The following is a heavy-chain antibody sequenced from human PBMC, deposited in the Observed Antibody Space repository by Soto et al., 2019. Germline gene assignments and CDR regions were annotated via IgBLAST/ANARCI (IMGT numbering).Heavy chain of an antibody. CDR2: INPSGGST. Sequence: QVQLVQSGAEVKKPGASVKDSCKASGYTFTSYYMHWMRQAPGQGLEWMGIINPSGGSTSYAQKFQGRVNMTRDTSTGTVYMELSSLRSEDTAVYYCASGWLSWFDPWGQGTLVTVSS. J-gene: IGHJ5*02. CDR1: GYTFTSYY. CDR3: ASGWLSWFDP. D-gene: IGHD3-22*01. V-gene: IGHV1-46*01.